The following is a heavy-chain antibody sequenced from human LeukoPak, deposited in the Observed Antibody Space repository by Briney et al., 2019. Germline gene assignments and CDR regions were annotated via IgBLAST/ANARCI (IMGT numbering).Heavy chain of an antibody. CDR2: IYYSGSA. V-gene: IGHV4-31*03. CDR1: GGSVSSGGYY. CDR3: ATVPAAIRAVDY. D-gene: IGHD2-2*01. Sequence: SGTLSLTCTVSGGSVSSGGYYWTWIRQHPGKGLEWIGYIYYSGSAHYNPSLKSRVTISVATSKNQFSLKLSSVTAADTAVYYCATVPAAIRAVDYWDPGTLVTVSS. J-gene: IGHJ4*02.